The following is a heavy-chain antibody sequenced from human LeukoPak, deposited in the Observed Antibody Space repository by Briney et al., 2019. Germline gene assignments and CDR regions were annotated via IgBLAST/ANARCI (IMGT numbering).Heavy chain of an antibody. CDR1: GYTFTSYP. CDR2: INTNTGNP. J-gene: IGHJ4*02. D-gene: IGHD6-13*01. Sequence: ASVKVSCKASGYTFTSYPINWVRQAPGQGLEWMGWINTNTGNPTYAQGFTGRFVFSLDTSVSTAYLQISSLKAEDTAVYYCARGPEYSSSLLLDYWGQGTLVTVSS. CDR3: ARGPEYSSSLLLDY. V-gene: IGHV7-4-1*02.